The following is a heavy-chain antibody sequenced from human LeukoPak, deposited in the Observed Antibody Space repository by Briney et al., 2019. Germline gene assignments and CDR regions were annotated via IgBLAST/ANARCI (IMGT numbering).Heavy chain of an antibody. J-gene: IGHJ3*02. CDR1: GFTYSKNW. CDR3: ARDPWGSGKHDTTGYGPCDI. Sequence: GGSLTLSRPLYGFTYSKNWMSWVSQAPGKGLEWVANIKQDGTDSYYVDSVKGRFTVSRDNAKNSLNLHMNSLGAEDTAVYYCARDPWGSGKHDTTGYGPCDIWGKGTMVTVSS. V-gene: IGHV3-7*01. D-gene: IGHD3-22*01. CDR2: IKQDGTDS.